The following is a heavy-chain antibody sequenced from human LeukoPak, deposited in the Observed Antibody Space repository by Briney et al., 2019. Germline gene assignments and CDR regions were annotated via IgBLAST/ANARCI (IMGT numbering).Heavy chain of an antibody. J-gene: IGHJ4*02. CDR1: GFTFSNYW. Sequence: GGSLRLSCAASGFTFSNYWMHWVRQAPGKGLEWVSAISGSGGSTYYADSVKGRFTISRDNSKNTLYLQMNSLRAEDTAVYYCAKVGGYSYGQIGHFDYWGQGTLVTVSS. CDR2: ISGSGGST. D-gene: IGHD5-18*01. CDR3: AKVGGYSYGQIGHFDY. V-gene: IGHV3-23*01.